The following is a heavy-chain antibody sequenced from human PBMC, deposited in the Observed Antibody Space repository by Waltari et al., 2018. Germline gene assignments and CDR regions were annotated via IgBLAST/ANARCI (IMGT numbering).Heavy chain of an antibody. D-gene: IGHD5-18*01. CDR1: GYTFTDYY. CDR2: FGPEDGEK. CDR3: ATGSAGYSYGWGY. J-gene: IGHJ4*02. Sequence: EVQLVQSGAEVKKPGATVKISCKVSGYTFTDYYMHWVQQAPGKGLEWMGCFGPEDGEKRYEEKFQGRVTITADTSTDTAYMELSSLRSEDTAVYYCATGSAGYSYGWGYWGQGTLVTVSS. V-gene: IGHV1-69-2*01.